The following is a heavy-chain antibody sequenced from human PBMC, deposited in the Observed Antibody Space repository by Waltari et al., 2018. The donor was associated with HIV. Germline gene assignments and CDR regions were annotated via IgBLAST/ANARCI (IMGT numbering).Heavy chain of an antibody. CDR2: FDPKNGKP. CDR3: VTLYNESPLYSNF. D-gene: IGHD2-15*01. J-gene: IGHJ1*01. CDR1: GYPLSDLS. Sequence: QLIQSTSALKRPGASVTISCQVSGYPLSDLSMQWVRQGRGRRLEWTGGFDPKNGKPVYSQRFWGRVSLAEDTSEDTAFLELNRLTSDDTAVYYCVTLYNESPLYSNFWGQGTLVTV. V-gene: IGHV1-24*01.